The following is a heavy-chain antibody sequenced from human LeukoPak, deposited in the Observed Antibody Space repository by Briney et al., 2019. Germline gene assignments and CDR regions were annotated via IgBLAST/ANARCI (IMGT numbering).Heavy chain of an antibody. CDR1: GYTFTGFY. D-gene: IGHD3-16*01. Sequence: TSVKVSCKASGYTFTGFYIHWVRQAPGQGLEWMGWINPHTGDTNYAQRFQGRVNMTRDTSMNTAYMELRSLRSDDTAVFYCAREWGGLYFEHWGQGTLVIVSP. CDR2: INPHTGDT. J-gene: IGHJ4*02. V-gene: IGHV1-2*02. CDR3: AREWGGLYFEH.